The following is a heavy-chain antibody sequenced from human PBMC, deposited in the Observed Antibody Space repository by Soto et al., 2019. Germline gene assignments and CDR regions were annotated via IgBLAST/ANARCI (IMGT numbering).Heavy chain of an antibody. CDR2: VYPSDSDT. Sequence: GESLKISCQGSGYSFAPYWIGWVRQMPGKGLEWMGIVYPSDSDTRYSPPFQGQVTISADKSTSTAYLQWSSLEASDTAMYYCDRGPTTNYFDYWGQVTLVTVSS. J-gene: IGHJ4*02. D-gene: IGHD1-26*01. V-gene: IGHV5-51*01. CDR1: GYSFAPYW. CDR3: DRGPTTNYFDY.